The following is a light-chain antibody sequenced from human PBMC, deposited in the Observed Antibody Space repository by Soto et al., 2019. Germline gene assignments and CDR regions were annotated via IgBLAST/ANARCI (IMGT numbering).Light chain of an antibody. CDR1: SSNIGSNF. Sequence: QSALTQPPSASGTPGQRVTISCSGSSSNIGSNFVYWYQQLPGTAPKLLIYSNNQRPSGVPDRFSGSKSGTLASLAISGLRSEDEADYYCAAWDDSLSGYVFGTGTKVTVL. CDR3: AAWDDSLSGYV. J-gene: IGLJ1*01. V-gene: IGLV1-47*02. CDR2: SNN.